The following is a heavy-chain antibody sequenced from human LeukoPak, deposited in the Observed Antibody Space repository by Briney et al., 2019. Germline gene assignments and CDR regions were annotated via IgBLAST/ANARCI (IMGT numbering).Heavy chain of an antibody. CDR3: ARDAEELIYCSGGGCYLAAFDI. D-gene: IGHD2-15*01. J-gene: IGHJ3*02. Sequence: GGSLRPSCAASGFTFSSYWMSRVRQAPGKGLEWVANIKEDGSEKYYVDSVKGRVTISRDNAKNSLYLQMDSLSAEVTAVYYCARDAEELIYCSGGGCYLAAFDIWGQGTMVTVSS. CDR2: IKEDGSEK. CDR1: GFTFSSYW. V-gene: IGHV3-7*01.